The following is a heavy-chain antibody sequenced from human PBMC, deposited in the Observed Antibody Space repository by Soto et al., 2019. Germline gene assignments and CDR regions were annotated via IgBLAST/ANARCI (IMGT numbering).Heavy chain of an antibody. CDR1: GFTFSSYS. V-gene: IGHV3-48*02. J-gene: IGHJ4*02. CDR3: ARDTAGSNDYGDYAFDY. Sequence: PGGSLRLSCAASGFTFSSYSMNWVRQAPGKGLEWVSYISSSSSTIYYADSVKGRFTISRDNAKNSLYLQMNSLRDEDTAVYYCARDTAGSNDYGDYAFDYWGQGTLVTVSS. CDR2: ISSSSSTI. D-gene: IGHD4-17*01.